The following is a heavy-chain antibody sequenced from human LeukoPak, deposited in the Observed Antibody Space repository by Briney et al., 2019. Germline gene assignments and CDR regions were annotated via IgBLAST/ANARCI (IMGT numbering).Heavy chain of an antibody. J-gene: IGHJ4*02. V-gene: IGHV3-30*02. Sequence: GGSLRLSCVASGFTFSTYGMHWVRQAPGKGLEWVAVIWYGGSNKYYADSVKGRFTISRDKSKNTLYLQMNSLRAEDTAVYYCAKDRSFSGYSSAYADYWGQGTLVTVSS. CDR2: IWYGGSNK. CDR1: GFTFSTYG. D-gene: IGHD5-18*01. CDR3: AKDRSFSGYSSAYADY.